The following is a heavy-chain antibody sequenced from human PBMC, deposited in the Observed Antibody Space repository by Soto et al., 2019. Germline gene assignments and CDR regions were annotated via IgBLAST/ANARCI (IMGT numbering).Heavy chain of an antibody. J-gene: IGHJ2*01. Sequence: EVQLLESGGGLVQPGGSLRLSCAASGFTFSIYAMNWVRQAPGKGLEWVSVISGSGGSTYYADSVKGRFTISRDNSKNTLYLQMNSLTAEDTAGSYCARRTVGWYFDLWGRGTLVTLSS. CDR3: ARRTVGWYFDL. CDR1: GFTFSIYA. V-gene: IGHV3-23*01. D-gene: IGHD4-17*01. CDR2: ISGSGGST.